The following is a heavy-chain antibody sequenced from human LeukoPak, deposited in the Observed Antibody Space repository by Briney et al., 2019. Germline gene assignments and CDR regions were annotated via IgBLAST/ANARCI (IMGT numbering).Heavy chain of an antibody. V-gene: IGHV1-69*05. CDR3: ARVASNYYDNRFGY. CDR2: IIPIFGTA. D-gene: IGHD3-22*01. J-gene: IGHJ4*02. Sequence: ASVKVSCKASGGTFSSYAISWVRQAPGQGLEWMGRIIPIFGTANYAQKFQGRVTITTDESTSTAYMELSSLRSEDTAVYYCARVASNYYDNRFGYWGQGTLVTVSS. CDR1: GGTFSSYA.